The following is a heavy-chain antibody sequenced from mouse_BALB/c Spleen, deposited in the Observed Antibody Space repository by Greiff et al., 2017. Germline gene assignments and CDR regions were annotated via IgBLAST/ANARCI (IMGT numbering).Heavy chain of an antibody. CDR2: ISYSGST. CDR3: ARSEGSSYVPFAY. J-gene: IGHJ3*01. CDR1: GDSITSGY. D-gene: IGHD1-1*01. V-gene: IGHV3-8*02. Sequence: EVQLVESGPSLVKPSQTLSLTCSVTGDSITSGYWNWIRKFPGNKLEYMGYISYSGSTYYNPSLKSRISITRDTSKNQYYLQLNSVTTEDTATYYCARSEGSSYVPFAYWGQGTLVTVSA.